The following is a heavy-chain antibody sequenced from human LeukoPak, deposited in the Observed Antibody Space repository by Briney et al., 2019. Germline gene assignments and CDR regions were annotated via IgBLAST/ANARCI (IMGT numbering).Heavy chain of an antibody. J-gene: IGHJ4*02. CDR1: GGSISSYY. CDR2: IYYSGST. V-gene: IGHV4-59*12. CDR3: AQGKSNGYYRN. Sequence: SETLSLTCTVSGGSISSYYWSWIRQPPGKGLEWIGYIYYSGSTHYNPSLKSRVTISVDTSKNQFSLKLSSVTAADTAVYYCAQGKSNGYYRNWGQGTLVTVSS. D-gene: IGHD3-22*01.